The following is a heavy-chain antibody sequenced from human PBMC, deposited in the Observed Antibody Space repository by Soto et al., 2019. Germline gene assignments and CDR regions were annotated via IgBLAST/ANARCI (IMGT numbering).Heavy chain of an antibody. CDR3: ARVQAGTIDY. Sequence: SETLSLTCTVSGGSISSYNWSWLRQPPGKGLEWIGYIYYSGSTNYNPSLKSRVTISVDTSKNQFSLKLSSVTAADTAVYYCARVQAGTIDYWGQGALVTVSS. J-gene: IGHJ4*02. CDR1: GGSISSYN. CDR2: IYYSGST. D-gene: IGHD1-1*01. V-gene: IGHV4-59*01.